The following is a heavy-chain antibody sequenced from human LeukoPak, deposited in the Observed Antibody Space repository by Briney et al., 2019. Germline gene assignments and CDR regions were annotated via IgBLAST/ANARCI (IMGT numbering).Heavy chain of an antibody. Sequence: PGGSLRLSCAASGFTFSSYAMHWVRQAPGKGLEWVAVISYGGSNKYYADSVKGRFTISRDNSKSTLYLQMNSLRAEDTAVYYCAELGITMIGGVWGKGTTVTISS. CDR3: AELGITMIGGV. CDR1: GFTFSSYA. J-gene: IGHJ6*04. D-gene: IGHD3-10*02. CDR2: ISYGGSNK. V-gene: IGHV3-30*04.